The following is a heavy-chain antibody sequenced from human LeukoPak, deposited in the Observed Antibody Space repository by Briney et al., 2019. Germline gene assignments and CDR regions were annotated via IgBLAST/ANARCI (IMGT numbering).Heavy chain of an antibody. J-gene: IGHJ6*02. Sequence: GGSLRLSCAASGFTFSSYSMNWVRQAPGKGLEWVSSISSSSSYIYYADSVKGRFTISRDNAKNSLYLQMNSLRAEDTAVYYRARDGRATAMGYYYYYGMDVWGQGTTVTVSS. CDR1: GFTFSSYS. CDR2: ISSSSSYI. D-gene: IGHD5-18*01. V-gene: IGHV3-21*01. CDR3: ARDGRATAMGYYYYYGMDV.